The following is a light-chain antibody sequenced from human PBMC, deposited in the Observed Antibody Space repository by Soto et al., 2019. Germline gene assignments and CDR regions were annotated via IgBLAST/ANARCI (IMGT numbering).Light chain of an antibody. CDR1: DIVTASY. CDR3: LKYGSSKSS. J-gene: IGKJ1*01. Sequence: DIVLTQSPGSLSLSPGERATLSCRASDIVTASYIAWYQHKPGQAPRLLITGASTRVAGIPGRFSGSGSGTDFTLTIDRLETEDLDVYYCLKYGSSKSSFGQGTKVDIK. CDR2: GAS. V-gene: IGKV3-20*01.